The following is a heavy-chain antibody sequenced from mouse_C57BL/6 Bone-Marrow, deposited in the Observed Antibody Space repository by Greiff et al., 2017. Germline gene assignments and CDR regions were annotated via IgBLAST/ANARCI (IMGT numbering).Heavy chain of an antibody. CDR1: GYTFTDYY. V-gene: IGHV1-19*01. Sequence: VQLQQSGPVLVKPGASVKMSCKASGYTFTDYYMNWVKQSHGKSLEWIGVINPYNGGTSYNQKFKGKATLTVDKSSSTAYMELNSLPSEDSAVYYCARDYGTPVDYWGQGTTLTVSS. D-gene: IGHD1-1*01. CDR2: INPYNGGT. CDR3: ARDYGTPVDY. J-gene: IGHJ2*01.